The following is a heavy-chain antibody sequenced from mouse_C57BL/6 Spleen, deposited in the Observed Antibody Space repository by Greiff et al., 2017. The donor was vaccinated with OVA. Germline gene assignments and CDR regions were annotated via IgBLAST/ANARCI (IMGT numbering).Heavy chain of an antibody. CDR2: INYDGSST. V-gene: IGHV5-16*01. CDR1: GFTFSDYY. Sequence: EVKLVESEGGLVQPGSSMKLSCTASGFTFSDYYMAWVRQVPEKGLEWVANINYDGSSTYYLDSLKSRFIISRDNAKNLLYLQMSSLKSEDTATYYCARDQGYYAMDYWGQGTSVTVSS. J-gene: IGHJ4*01. CDR3: ARDQGYYAMDY.